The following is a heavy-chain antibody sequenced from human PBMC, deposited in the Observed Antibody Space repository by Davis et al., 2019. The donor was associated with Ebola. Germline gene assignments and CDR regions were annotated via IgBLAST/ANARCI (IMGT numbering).Heavy chain of an antibody. CDR2: IGTDGDP. J-gene: IGHJ3*01. CDR3: ARGDSSTWRLGFAFDV. D-gene: IGHD6-13*01. Sequence: PGGSLRLSCVASGFTFSSYDMQSVRHTAGEGLEWVSSIGTDGDPHYADSAKGRFTISRENAKNSLYLQMNYLNAGDTALYYCARGDSSTWRLGFAFDVWGQGTVVTVSS. CDR1: GFTFSSYD. V-gene: IGHV3-13*05.